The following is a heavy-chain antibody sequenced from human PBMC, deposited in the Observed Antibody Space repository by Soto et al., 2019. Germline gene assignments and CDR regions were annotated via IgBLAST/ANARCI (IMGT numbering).Heavy chain of an antibody. J-gene: IGHJ6*02. V-gene: IGHV5-10-1*01. CDR3: ARLSTGFCTKTTCQHCFGMDV. CDR1: GYTFSAFW. CDR2: IDPRDSYA. D-gene: IGHD2-8*01. Sequence: GESLKISCQAPGYTFSAFWITWVRQMPGKGLERIATIDPRDSYANYSLSFQGHVTISADKSIGPPYLPWSTQAASETAIFDWARLSTGFCTKTTCQHCFGMDVWGQGTTVTVS.